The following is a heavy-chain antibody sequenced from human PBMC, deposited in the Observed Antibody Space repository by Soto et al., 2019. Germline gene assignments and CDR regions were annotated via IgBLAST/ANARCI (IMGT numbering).Heavy chain of an antibody. CDR2: ISAYNGNT. CDR1: GYTFTSYG. J-gene: IGHJ6*03. CDR3: ARDGAQYCSSTSCYYRYYMDV. V-gene: IGHV1-18*01. Sequence: QVQLVQSGAEVKKPGASVKVSCKASGYTFTSYGISWVRQAPGQGLEWMGWISAYNGNTNYGQKLQGRVTMTTDTSTSTAYMEMRSLRSDDTAVYYCARDGAQYCSSTSCYYRYYMDVWGKGTTVTVSS. D-gene: IGHD2-2*01.